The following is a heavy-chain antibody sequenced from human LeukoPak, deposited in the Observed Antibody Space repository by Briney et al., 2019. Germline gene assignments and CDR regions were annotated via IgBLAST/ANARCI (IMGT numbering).Heavy chain of an antibody. CDR2: IWFDGTKK. J-gene: IGHJ4*02. CDR3: AREIGHFDY. Sequence: GGSLRLSCAASGFTFSRYGMHWVRQAPGKGLEWVAVIWFDGTKKDFADSVKGRFTISRDNSKNTLYLQMNSLRAEDTAVYYCAREIGHFDYWGQGTLVTVSS. CDR1: GFTFSRYG. V-gene: IGHV3-33*01.